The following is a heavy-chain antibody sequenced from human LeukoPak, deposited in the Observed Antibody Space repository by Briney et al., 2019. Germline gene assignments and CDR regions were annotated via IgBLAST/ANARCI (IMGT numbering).Heavy chain of an antibody. Sequence: PSETLSLTCTVSGGSISNDYWSWIRQPPGKGLEWIGFIHYSGNTNYNPSLESRLTISVDTSKNQFSLRLTSVTAADTAVYYCARTNGASYYLGYFDYWGQGTLVTVSS. D-gene: IGHD1-26*01. J-gene: IGHJ4*02. V-gene: IGHV4-59*08. CDR1: GGSISNDY. CDR3: ARTNGASYYLGYFDY. CDR2: IHYSGNT.